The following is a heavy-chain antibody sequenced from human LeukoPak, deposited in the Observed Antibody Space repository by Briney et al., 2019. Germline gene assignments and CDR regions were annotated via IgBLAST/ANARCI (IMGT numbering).Heavy chain of an antibody. CDR2: IYYSGST. Sequence: SETLFLTCTVSGVSISSSNSYWGWIRQPPGKGLEWIGSIYYSGSTYYNPSLKSRVTISVDTSKNQFSLKLSSVTAADTAVYYCARHEFDGSGYYSINWFDPWGQGTLVTVSS. CDR1: GVSISSSNSY. J-gene: IGHJ5*02. CDR3: ARHEFDGSGYYSINWFDP. D-gene: IGHD3-22*01. V-gene: IGHV4-39*01.